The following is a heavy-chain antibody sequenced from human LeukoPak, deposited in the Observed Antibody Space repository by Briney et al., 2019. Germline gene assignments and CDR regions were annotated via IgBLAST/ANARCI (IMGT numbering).Heavy chain of an antibody. CDR2: ISYDGSNK. D-gene: IGHD1-26*01. CDR3: AKGPLVGATG. Sequence: AGGSLRLSCAASGFTFSSYGMHWVRQAPGKGLEWVAVISYDGSNKYYADSVKGRFTISRDNSKNTLYLQMNSLRAEDTAVYYCAKGPLVGATGWGQGTLVTVSS. V-gene: IGHV3-30*18. CDR1: GFTFSSYG. J-gene: IGHJ4*02.